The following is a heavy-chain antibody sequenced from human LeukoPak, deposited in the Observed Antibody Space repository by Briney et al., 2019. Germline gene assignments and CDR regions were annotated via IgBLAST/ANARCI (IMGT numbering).Heavy chain of an antibody. J-gene: IGHJ6*02. CDR2: MNWNGATT. D-gene: IGHD3-16*01. V-gene: IGHV3-20*04. CDR3: ARVMYYGMDV. Sequence: PGRSLRLSCAASGFTFSSYGMNWVRQAPGKGLEWVSGMNWNGATTGYADSVKGRFTISRDNAKNSLYLQMNSLRAEDTALYYCARVMYYGMDVWGQGTTVTVSS. CDR1: GFTFSSYG.